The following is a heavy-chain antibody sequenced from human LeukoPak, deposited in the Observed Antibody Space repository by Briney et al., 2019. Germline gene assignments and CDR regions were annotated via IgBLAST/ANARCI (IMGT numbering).Heavy chain of an antibody. CDR3: ARAIHYYDSSGYYKGMYYFDY. D-gene: IGHD3-22*01. J-gene: IGHJ4*02. V-gene: IGHV4-34*01. CDR2: INHSGST. CDR1: GGSFSGYY. Sequence: PSETLSLTCAVYGGSFSGYYWSWIRQPPGKGLEWIGEINHSGSTNYNPSLKSRVTISVDTSKNQFSLKLSSVTAADTAVYYCARAIHYYDSSGYYKGMYYFDYWGQGTLVTVSS.